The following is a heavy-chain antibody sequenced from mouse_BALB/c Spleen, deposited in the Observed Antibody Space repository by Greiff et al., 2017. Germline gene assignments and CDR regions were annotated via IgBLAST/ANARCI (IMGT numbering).Heavy chain of an antibody. CDR2: IWAGGST. CDR1: GFSLTSYG. D-gene: IGHD1-2*01. CDR3: ARDEGYGYPYYAMDY. J-gene: IGHJ4*01. V-gene: IGHV2-9*02. Sequence: VKLMESGPGLVAPSQSLSITCTVSGFSLTSYGVHWVRQPPGKGLEWLGVIWAGGSTNYNSALMSRLSISKDNSKSQVFLKMNSLQTDDTAMYYCARDEGYGYPYYAMDYWGQGTSVTVSS.